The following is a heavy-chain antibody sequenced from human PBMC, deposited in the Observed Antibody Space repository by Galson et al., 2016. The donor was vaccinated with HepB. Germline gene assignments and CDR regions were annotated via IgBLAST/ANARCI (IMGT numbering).Heavy chain of an antibody. V-gene: IGHV4-59*01. Sequence: ETLSLTCTVSGGSIRSYYWSWIRQPPGKGLEWIGYIDYSGSTNYNPSLKSRVTISVDTSKNQFSLKLRSVTAADTAIYYCARDGGRSGSYYWGQGTLVNVSS. D-gene: IGHD1-26*01. J-gene: IGHJ4*02. CDR2: IDYSGST. CDR3: ARDGGRSGSYY. CDR1: GGSIRSYY.